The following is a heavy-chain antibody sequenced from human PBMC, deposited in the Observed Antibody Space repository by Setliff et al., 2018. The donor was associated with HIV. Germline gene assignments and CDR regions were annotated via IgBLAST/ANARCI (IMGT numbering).Heavy chain of an antibody. J-gene: IGHJ4*02. Sequence: ASVKVSCKASGYTFTSYGTSWVRQAPGQGLEWMGWISAYNGNTNYAQKLQGRVTMTTDTSTSTAYMELRSLRSDDTAVYYCARLNSTANSYYFDYWGQGTLVTVSS. V-gene: IGHV1-18*01. D-gene: IGHD7-27*01. CDR3: ARLNSTANSYYFDY. CDR2: ISAYNGNT. CDR1: GYTFTSYG.